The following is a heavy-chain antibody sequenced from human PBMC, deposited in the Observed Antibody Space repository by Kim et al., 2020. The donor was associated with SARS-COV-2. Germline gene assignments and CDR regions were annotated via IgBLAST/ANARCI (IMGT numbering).Heavy chain of an antibody. Sequence: GKGRFTISRDNSTNTLYLQMNSLRAEDTAVYYCAKEVDTAMVWWHWYFDLWGRGTLVTVSS. J-gene: IGHJ2*01. D-gene: IGHD5-18*01. V-gene: IGHV3-23*01. CDR3: AKEVDTAMVWWHWYFDL.